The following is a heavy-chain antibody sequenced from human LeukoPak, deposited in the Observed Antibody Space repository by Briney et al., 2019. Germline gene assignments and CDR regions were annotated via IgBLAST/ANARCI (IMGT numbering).Heavy chain of an antibody. CDR3: ARENKVTFYGMDV. Sequence: SQALSLTCTVSSGSISSGDYYWSWIRQPPGTGLEWIEYIYYTGTTYYNPSLKSRVTISVDTSKNQFSLNLTSVTAADTAVYYCARENKVTFYGMDVWGKGTTVTV. D-gene: IGHD2-21*02. J-gene: IGHJ6*04. CDR2: IYYTGTT. CDR1: SGSISSGDYY. V-gene: IGHV4-30-4*08.